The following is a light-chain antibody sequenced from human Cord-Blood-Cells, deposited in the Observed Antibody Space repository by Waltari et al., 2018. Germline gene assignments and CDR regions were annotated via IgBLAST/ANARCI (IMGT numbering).Light chain of an antibody. CDR3: SSYAGSNSVV. J-gene: IGLJ2*01. Sequence: QSALTQPPSAPGSPGQSVTISCRGTSSDVGGYNYVSWYQPHPGKAPKPMIYEVSKRPSGVPDRFSGSKSGNTASLTVSGLQAEDEADYYCSSYAGSNSVVFGGGTKLTVL. CDR1: SSDVGGYNY. V-gene: IGLV2-8*01. CDR2: EVS.